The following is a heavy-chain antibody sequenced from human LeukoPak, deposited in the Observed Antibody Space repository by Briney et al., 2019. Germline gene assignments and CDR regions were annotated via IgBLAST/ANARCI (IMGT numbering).Heavy chain of an antibody. CDR1: GFTFSSYA. CDR2: ISYDGSNK. V-gene: IGHV3-30*04. Sequence: GRSLRLSCAASGFTFSSYAMHWVRQAPGKGLEWVAVISYDGSNKYYADSVKGRFTISRDNSKNTLYLQMNSLRAEDTAVYYCASSVNCSSTSCPRGVLRYFDRPIDYWGQGTLVTVSS. J-gene: IGHJ4*02. D-gene: IGHD2-2*01. CDR3: ASSVNCSSTSCPRGVLRYFDRPIDY.